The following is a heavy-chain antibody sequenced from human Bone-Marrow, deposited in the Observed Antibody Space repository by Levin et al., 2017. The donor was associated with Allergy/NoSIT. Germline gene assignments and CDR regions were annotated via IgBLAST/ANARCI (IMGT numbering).Heavy chain of an antibody. J-gene: IGHJ4*02. V-gene: IGHV3-30-3*01. D-gene: IGHD3-22*01. CDR1: GFTFSSYA. Sequence: PGGSLRLSCAASGFTFSSYAMHWVRQAPGKGLEWVAVISYDGSNKYYADSVKGRLTISRDNSKNTLYLQMNSLRAEDTAVYYCARELHWYYDSSGYYTYFDYWGQGTLVTVSS. CDR3: ARELHWYYDSSGYYTYFDY. CDR2: ISYDGSNK.